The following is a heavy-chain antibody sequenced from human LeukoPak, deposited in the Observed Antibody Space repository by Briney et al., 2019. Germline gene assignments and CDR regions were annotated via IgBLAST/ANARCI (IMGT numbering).Heavy chain of an antibody. V-gene: IGHV4-34*01. J-gene: IGHJ5*02. CDR3: ARGGEMATIRGLSFDP. CDR1: GGSFSGYY. D-gene: IGHD5-24*01. Sequence: PSETLSLTCAVYGGSFSGYYWSWIRQPPGKGLEWIGEINHSGSTNYNPSPKSRVTISVDTSKNQFSLKLSSVTAADTAVYYCARGGEMATIRGLSFDPWGQGTLVTVSS. CDR2: INHSGST.